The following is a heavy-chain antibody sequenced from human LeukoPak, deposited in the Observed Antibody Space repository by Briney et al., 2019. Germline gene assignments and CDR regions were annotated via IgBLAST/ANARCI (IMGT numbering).Heavy chain of an antibody. V-gene: IGHV3-21*01. D-gene: IGHD3-22*01. CDR1: GFTFSSYS. Sequence: GGSLRLSCAASGFTFSSYSMNWVRQAPGKGLEWVSSISGSSSYIYYADSVKGRFTISRDNAKNSLYLQMNSLRAEDTAVYYCARDLRGYYYDSSGYYFDYWGQGTLVTVSS. CDR3: ARDLRGYYYDSSGYYFDY. J-gene: IGHJ4*02. CDR2: ISGSSSYI.